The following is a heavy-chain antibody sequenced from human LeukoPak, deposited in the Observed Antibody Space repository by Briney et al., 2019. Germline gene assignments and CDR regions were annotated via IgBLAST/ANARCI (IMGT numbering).Heavy chain of an antibody. CDR1: GGTFSSYA. CDR2: INPSGGST. D-gene: IGHD1-1*01. V-gene: IGHV1-46*03. CDR3: AILIWTGAFDI. Sequence: ASVKVSCKASGGTFSSYAISWVRQAPGQGLEWMGIINPSGGSTSYAQKFQGRVTMTRDTSTSTVYMELSSLRSEDTAVYYCAILIWTGAFDIWGQGTMVTVSS. J-gene: IGHJ3*02.